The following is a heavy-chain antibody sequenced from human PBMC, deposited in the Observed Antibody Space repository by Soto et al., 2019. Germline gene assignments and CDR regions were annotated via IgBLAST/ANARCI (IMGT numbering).Heavy chain of an antibody. CDR3: AKALGRDFSDFDS. J-gene: IGHJ4*02. CDR2: ISGSGGST. CDR1: GFTFSSNA. V-gene: IGHV3-23*01. Sequence: GGSLRLSCEASGFTFSSNAMTWVRQAPGKGLEWVSAISGSGGSTYYADSVAGRFTISRDNSRHTLYLQMNSLRAEDTAIYYCAKALGRDFSDFDSWGQGTQVTVSS. D-gene: IGHD3-10*01.